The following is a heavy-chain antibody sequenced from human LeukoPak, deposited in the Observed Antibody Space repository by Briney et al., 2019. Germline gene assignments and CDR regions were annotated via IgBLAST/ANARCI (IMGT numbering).Heavy chain of an antibody. CDR3: AKNALAAGVAHYYDSSGSFDY. V-gene: IGHV3-23*01. D-gene: IGHD3-22*01. J-gene: IGHJ4*02. CDR2: FSGSGSRT. Sequence: GGSLRLSCAASGFTFSSYSMNWVRQAPGKELEWVSTFSGSGSRTSYADSVKGRFTISRDNSKNTLYLQMKSLRAEDTAVYYCAKNALAAGVAHYYDSSGSFDYWGQGTLVTVSS. CDR1: GFTFSSYS.